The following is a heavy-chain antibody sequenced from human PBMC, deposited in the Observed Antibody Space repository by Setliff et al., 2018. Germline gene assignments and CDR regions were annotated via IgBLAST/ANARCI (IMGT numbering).Heavy chain of an antibody. CDR1: AYILSSYG. CDR2: IHTGGGSA. V-gene: IGHV1-46*01. D-gene: IGHD6-13*01. J-gene: IGHJ4*02. Sequence: ASVKVSCKASAYILSSYGISWVRQAPGEGLEWMGIIHTGGGSASYAQKFQGRVTMTSDTSTSTVYMEVNIVTSDDTAIYYCARGGLAAAGRKGVFEYWGQGTVVIVSS. CDR3: ARGGLAAAGRKGVFEY.